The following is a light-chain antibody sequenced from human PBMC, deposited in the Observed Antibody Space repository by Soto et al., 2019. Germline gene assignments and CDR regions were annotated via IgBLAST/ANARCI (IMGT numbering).Light chain of an antibody. J-gene: IGLJ2*01. V-gene: IGLV2-14*01. CDR2: EVS. CDR3: CSYTTSSTLDVV. CDR1: VGGYNS. Sequence: QSALTQPASVSGSPGQSITISCVGGYNSVSWYQQHPGKAPKLIIYEVSNRPSGVSSRFSGSKSGNPASLTISGLQAEDEADYYCCSYTTSSTLDVVFGGGTKLTVL.